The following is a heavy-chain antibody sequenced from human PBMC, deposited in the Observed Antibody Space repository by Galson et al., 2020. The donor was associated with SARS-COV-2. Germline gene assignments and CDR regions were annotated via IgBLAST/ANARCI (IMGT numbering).Heavy chain of an antibody. CDR1: GYTFTSYG. V-gene: IGHV1-18*04. D-gene: IGHD5-12*01. CDR2: ISAYNGNT. J-gene: IGHJ4*02. CDR3: ARVEGDIVATIGEEY. Sequence: ASVKVSCKASGYTFTSYGINWVRQAPGQGLEWMGWISAYNGNTNYAQKLQGRVTMTTDTSTSTAYMELRSLRSDDTAVYYCARVEGDIVATIGEEYWGQGTLVTVSS.